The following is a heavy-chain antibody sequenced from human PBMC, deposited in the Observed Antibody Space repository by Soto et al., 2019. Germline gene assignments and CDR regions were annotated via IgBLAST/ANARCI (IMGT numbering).Heavy chain of an antibody. CDR3: ASLTTYSRSSVDY. CDR2: INHSGGA. D-gene: IGHD6-6*01. CDR1: GGSFSAYY. V-gene: IGHV4-34*01. J-gene: IGHJ4*02. Sequence: PSETLSLTCAVYGGSFSAYYWSWIRQPPGKGLEWMGEINHSGGASYNPSLKSRVTISVYTSKSQFSLKLTSVTAADTAVYYCASLTTYSRSSVDYWGQGTLVPGSS.